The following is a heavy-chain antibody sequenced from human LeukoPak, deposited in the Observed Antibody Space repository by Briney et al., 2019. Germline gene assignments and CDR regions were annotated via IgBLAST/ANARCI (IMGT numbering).Heavy chain of an antibody. V-gene: IGHV3-23*01. Sequence: GGSLRLSCAASGFTFSSYGMSWVRQAPGKGLEWVSTISVSGSNTNYADSVKGRFTVSRDNSKNTLYLQMNSLRAEDTAVYYCAKGGEGSKYYFDYWGQGTLVTVSS. D-gene: IGHD2-21*01. J-gene: IGHJ4*02. CDR3: AKGGEGSKYYFDY. CDR2: ISVSGSNT. CDR1: GFTFSSYG.